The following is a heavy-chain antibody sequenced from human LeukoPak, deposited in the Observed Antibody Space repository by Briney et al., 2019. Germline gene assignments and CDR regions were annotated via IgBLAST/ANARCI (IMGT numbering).Heavy chain of an antibody. CDR2: ISYDGSNK. Sequence: QPGRSLRLPCAASGFTFSSYGMHWVRQAPGKGLEWVAVISYDGSNKYYADSVKGRFTISRDNSKNTLYLQMNSLRAEDTAVYYCAKEPIAAAGTGYFDYWGQGTLVTVSS. CDR3: AKEPIAAAGTGYFDY. V-gene: IGHV3-30*18. D-gene: IGHD6-13*01. CDR1: GFTFSSYG. J-gene: IGHJ4*02.